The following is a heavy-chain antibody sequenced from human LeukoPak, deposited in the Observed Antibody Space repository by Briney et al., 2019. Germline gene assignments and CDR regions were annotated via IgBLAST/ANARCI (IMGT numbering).Heavy chain of an antibody. D-gene: IGHD3-22*01. CDR3: ARGRQDVTMMVVVMTGVSYYLDV. CDR2: MNPSGST. V-gene: IGHV4-34*01. J-gene: IGHJ6*03. CDR1: GGSFSGYY. Sequence: PSETLSLTCAVYGGSFSGYYWTWIRQTPGKGLEWIGEMNPSGSTNYNPPLKSRVTISVDTSKNQFSLNLSSVTAADTAVYYCARGRQDVTMMVVVMTGVSYYLDVWGKGTTVTVS.